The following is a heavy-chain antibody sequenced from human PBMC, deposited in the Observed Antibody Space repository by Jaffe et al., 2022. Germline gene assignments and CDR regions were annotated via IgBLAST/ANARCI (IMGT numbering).Heavy chain of an antibody. CDR1: GGSISSGGYS. J-gene: IGHJ6*03. CDR2: IYHSGST. Sequence: QLQLQESGSGLVKPSQTLSLTCAVSGGSISSGGYSWSWIRQPPGKGLEWIGYIYHSGSTYYNPSLKSRVTISVDRSKNQFSLKLSSVTAADTAVYYCAREAHSSSLASYYMDVWGKGTTVTVSS. CDR3: AREAHSSSLASYYMDV. V-gene: IGHV4-30-2*01. D-gene: IGHD6-6*01.